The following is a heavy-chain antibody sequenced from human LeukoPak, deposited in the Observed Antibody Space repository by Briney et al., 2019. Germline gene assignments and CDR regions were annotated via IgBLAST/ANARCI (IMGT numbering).Heavy chain of an antibody. J-gene: IGHJ5*02. CDR2: ILYDGSNK. CDR1: GFTFSSYG. CDR3: AKGRDTTGYYYRRNYFDP. Sequence: GGSLRLSCAASGFTFSSYGMHWVRQTPGRGLEWVAVILYDGSNKYYADSVKGRFTISRDKSKNTRYLQMNRLRAEDTAVYYCAKGRDTTGYYYRRNYFDPWGQGTLVTVSS. V-gene: IGHV3-30*18. D-gene: IGHD3-22*01.